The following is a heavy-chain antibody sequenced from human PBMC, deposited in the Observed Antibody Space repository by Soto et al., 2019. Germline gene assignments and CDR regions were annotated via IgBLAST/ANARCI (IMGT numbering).Heavy chain of an antibody. Sequence: EVQLLESGGGLVQPGGSLRLSCAASGVTFSSYAMSWVRQAPGKGLEWVSAISGSGASTYYEDSVKGPFTISRDNSKNTFYLQMNRLRAEDTAVYYCAKDFGVQLWFMSGYYYVDVWGKGSTVTVSS. CDR2: ISGSGAST. J-gene: IGHJ6*03. D-gene: IGHD5-18*01. CDR1: GVTFSSYA. V-gene: IGHV3-23*01. CDR3: AKDFGVQLWFMSGYYYVDV.